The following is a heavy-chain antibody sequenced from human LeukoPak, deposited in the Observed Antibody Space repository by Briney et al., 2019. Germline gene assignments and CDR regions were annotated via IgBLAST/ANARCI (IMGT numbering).Heavy chain of an antibody. V-gene: IGHV1-2*06. CDR1: GYTFSGYY. CDR3: ARGSRWRQFRSGAFDI. J-gene: IGHJ3*02. Sequence: ASVKVSCKASGYTFSGYYMHWVRQAPGQGLEWVGRINPYSGGTNYAQKFQGRVTITRGTSISTAYMELSRLRSDDTAVYYCARGSRWRQFRSGAFDIWGQGTMVTVSS. CDR2: INPYSGGT. D-gene: IGHD5-24*01.